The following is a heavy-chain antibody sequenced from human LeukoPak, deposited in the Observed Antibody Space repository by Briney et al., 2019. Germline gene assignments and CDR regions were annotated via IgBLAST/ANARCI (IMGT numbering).Heavy chain of an antibody. CDR1: GGTFSSYA. Sequence: SVKVSCKASGGTFSSYAISWVRQAPGQGLEWMGGIIPIFGTANYAQKFQGRVTITADESTSTAYMELSSLRSEDTAVYYCAGDSSGWPPLSYMDVWGQGTTVTVSS. CDR2: IIPIFGTA. D-gene: IGHD6-19*01. J-gene: IGHJ6*02. V-gene: IGHV1-69*13. CDR3: AGDSSGWPPLSYMDV.